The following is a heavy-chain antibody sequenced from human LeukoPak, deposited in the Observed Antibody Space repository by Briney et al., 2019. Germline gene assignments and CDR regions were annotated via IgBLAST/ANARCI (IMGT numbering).Heavy chain of an antibody. Sequence: SETLSLTCSVSGVYFSSSGCYWGWIRQPPGKGLEWIGSIFYTGNTYYNPSLKSRITISADTSKNQFSLELRFVTAADTAVYYCARHGASLEWDSGSFPDYWGQGTLVTVSS. CDR3: ARHGASLEWDSGSFPDY. J-gene: IGHJ4*02. D-gene: IGHD3-10*01. CDR1: GVYFSSSGCY. CDR2: IFYTGNT. V-gene: IGHV4-39*01.